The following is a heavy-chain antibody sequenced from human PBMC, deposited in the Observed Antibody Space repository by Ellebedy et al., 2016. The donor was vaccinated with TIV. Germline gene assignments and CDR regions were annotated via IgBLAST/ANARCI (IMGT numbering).Heavy chain of an antibody. J-gene: IGHJ4*02. CDR1: GFTFSSFA. V-gene: IGHV3-23*01. CDR2: INADAVST. CDR3: AKGSSSGFNYDRVGFEY. D-gene: IGHD3-16*01. Sequence: GESLKISCVASGFTFSSFAMHWVRQAPGKGLEWLSVINADAVSTYHADSVKGRFTITRDNSKNTLYLQMNRPRVEDTAVYYCAKGSSSGFNYDRVGFEYWGQGTLVTVSS.